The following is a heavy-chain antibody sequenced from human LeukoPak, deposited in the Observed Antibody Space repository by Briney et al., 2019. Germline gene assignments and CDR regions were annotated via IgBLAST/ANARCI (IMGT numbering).Heavy chain of an antibody. V-gene: IGHV4-39*07. J-gene: IGHJ4*02. CDR1: GGSISSSSYY. CDR2: IYYSGST. CDR3: ARGSGGLLWFGESAPYYFDY. D-gene: IGHD3-10*01. Sequence: SETLSLTCTVSGGSISSSSYYWGWIRQPPGKGLEWIGSIYYSGSTYYNPSLKSRVTISVDTSKNQFSLKLSSVTAADTAVYYCARGSGGLLWFGESAPYYFDYWGQGTLVTVSS.